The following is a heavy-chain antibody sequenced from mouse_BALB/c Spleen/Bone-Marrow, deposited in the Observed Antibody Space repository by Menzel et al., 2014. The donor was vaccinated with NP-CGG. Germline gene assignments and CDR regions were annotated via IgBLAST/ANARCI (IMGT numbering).Heavy chain of an antibody. D-gene: IGHD2-1*01. CDR2: LSYDGSN. CDR1: GYSITSGYY. Sequence: LQESGPGLVKPSQSLSLTCSVTGYSITSGYYWNWIRRFPGNKLEWMGYLSYDGSNNYNPSLKNRISITRDTSKNQFFLKLNSVTTEDTATYYCARGDGNYGGAMDYWGQGTSVTVSS. CDR3: ARGDGNYGGAMDY. V-gene: IGHV3-6*02. J-gene: IGHJ4*01.